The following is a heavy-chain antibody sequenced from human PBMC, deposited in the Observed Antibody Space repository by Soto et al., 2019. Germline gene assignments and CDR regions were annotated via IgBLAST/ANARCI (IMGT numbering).Heavy chain of an antibody. Sequence: SVKVSCKASGGTFSSYAISWVRQAPGQGLEWMGGIIPIFGTANYAQKFQGRVTITADESTSTAYMELSSLNSEDTAVYYCARTLPNDFWSGDFSEGLDVWGQGTTVTVSS. D-gene: IGHD3-3*01. CDR3: ARTLPNDFWSGDFSEGLDV. V-gene: IGHV1-69*13. CDR2: IIPIFGTA. CDR1: GGTFSSYA. J-gene: IGHJ6*02.